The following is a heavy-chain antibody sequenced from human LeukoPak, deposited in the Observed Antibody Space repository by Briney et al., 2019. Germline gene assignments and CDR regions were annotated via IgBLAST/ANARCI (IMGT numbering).Heavy chain of an antibody. CDR1: GFTFSSYA. CDR2: VSGSGGTT. Sequence: AGGSLRLSCAASGFTFSSYAMSWVRQAPGKGLEWVSTVSGSGGTTYYADSVKGRFTISRDNSKNTLYLQMNNLRAEDTAVYYCAKQLLHSSLYYFDYWGQGTLVTVSS. CDR3: AKQLLHSSLYYFDY. J-gene: IGHJ4*02. D-gene: IGHD6-6*01. V-gene: IGHV3-23*01.